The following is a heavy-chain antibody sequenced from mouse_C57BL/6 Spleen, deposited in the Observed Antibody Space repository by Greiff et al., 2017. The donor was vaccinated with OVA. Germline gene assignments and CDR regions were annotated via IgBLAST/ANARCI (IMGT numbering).Heavy chain of an antibody. CDR3: TRGTNWDVGWFAY. CDR2: IRNKANNHAT. D-gene: IGHD4-1*01. V-gene: IGHV6-6*01. CDR1: GFTFSDAW. J-gene: IGHJ3*01. Sequence: EVKVEESGGGLVQPGGSMKLSCAASGFTFSDAWMDWVRQSPEKGLEWVAEIRNKANNHATYYAESVKGRFTISRDDSKSSVYLQMNSLRAEDTGIYYCTRGTNWDVGWFAYWGQGTLVTVSA.